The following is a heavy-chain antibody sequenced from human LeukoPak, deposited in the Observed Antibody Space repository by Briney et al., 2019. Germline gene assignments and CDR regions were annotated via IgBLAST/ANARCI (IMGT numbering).Heavy chain of an antibody. CDR1: GFTFSSYG. D-gene: IGHD1/OR15-1a*01. J-gene: IGHJ4*02. CDR3: ATSRTFDY. Sequence: GGSLRLSCAASGFTFSSYGMSWVRQAPGKGLEWVSAISGSGVGTYYADSVKGRFTISRDNSKNTLYLQMNSLRAEDTAVYFCATSRTFDYWGQGTLVTVSP. CDR2: ISGSGVGT. V-gene: IGHV3-23*01.